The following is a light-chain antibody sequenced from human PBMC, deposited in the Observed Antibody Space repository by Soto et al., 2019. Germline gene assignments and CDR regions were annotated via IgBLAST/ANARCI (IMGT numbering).Light chain of an antibody. CDR3: MQALQTPLT. CDR1: QSLLYRSNNKNY. Sequence: DIGMTQSPDSLAVSLGERATISVKSSQSLLYRSNNKNYLAWYQQKTGQSXQXXIYLVSNRASGVPERFSGSGSGTDFTLKISRVEAEDGAQDECMQALQTPLTFGQGTRLEIK. V-gene: IGKV4-1*01. CDR2: LVS. J-gene: IGKJ5*01.